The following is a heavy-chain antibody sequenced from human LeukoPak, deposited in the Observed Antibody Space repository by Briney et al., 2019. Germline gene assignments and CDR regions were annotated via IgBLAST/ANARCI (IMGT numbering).Heavy chain of an antibody. D-gene: IGHD6-13*01. V-gene: IGHV3-21*01. CDR2: ISSSSSYI. Sequence: GGSLRLSCAASGFTFIAYSMNWVRQAPGKGLEWVSSISSSSSYIYYADSVKGRFTISRDNAKNSLYLQMNRLRAEDTAMYYCARDQYPIAAAGPSDSWGQGTLVTVSS. CDR1: GFTFIAYS. CDR3: ARDQYPIAAAGPSDS. J-gene: IGHJ4*02.